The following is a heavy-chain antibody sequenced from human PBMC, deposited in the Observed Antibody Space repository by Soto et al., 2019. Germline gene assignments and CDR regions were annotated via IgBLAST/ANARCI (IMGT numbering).Heavy chain of an antibody. D-gene: IGHD6-19*01. J-gene: IGHJ4*02. CDR2: IWYDGSNK. CDR3: ARDGYSSGWYGRLDY. CDR1: GFTFSSYG. V-gene: IGHV3-33*01. Sequence: VGSLRLSCAASGFTFSSYGMHWVRQAPGKGLEWVAVIWYDGSNKYYADSVKGRFTISRDNSKNTLYLQMNSLRAEDTAVYYCARDGYSSGWYGRLDYWGQGTLVTVSS.